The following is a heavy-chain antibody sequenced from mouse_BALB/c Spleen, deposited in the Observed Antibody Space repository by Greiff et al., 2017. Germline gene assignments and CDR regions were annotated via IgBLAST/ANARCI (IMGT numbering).Heavy chain of an antibody. CDR1: GYSITSDYA. D-gene: IGHD1-1*01. CDR2: ISYSGST. Sequence: EVQLQESGPGLVKPSQSLSLTCTVTGYSITSDYAWNWIRQFPGNKLEWMGYISYSGSTSYNPSLKSRISITRDTSKNQFFLQLNSVTTEDTATYYCARYYGSSYPAWFAYWGQGTLVTVSA. CDR3: ARYYGSSYPAWFAY. J-gene: IGHJ3*01. V-gene: IGHV3-2*02.